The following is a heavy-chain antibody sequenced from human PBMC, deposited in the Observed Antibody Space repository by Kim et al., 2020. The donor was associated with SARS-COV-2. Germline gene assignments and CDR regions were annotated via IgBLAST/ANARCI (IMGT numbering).Heavy chain of an antibody. D-gene: IGHD3-10*01. V-gene: IGHV1-46*01. CDR3: ARDNYRGYYYGSGSLYPNWFDP. Sequence: ASVTVSCKASGYTFTSYYMHWVRQAPGQGLEWMGIINPSGGSTSYAQKFQGRVTMTRDTSTSTVYMELSSLRSEDTAVYYCARDNYRGYYYGSGSLYPNWFDPWGQGTLVTVSS. CDR1: GYTFTSYY. CDR2: INPSGGST. J-gene: IGHJ5*02.